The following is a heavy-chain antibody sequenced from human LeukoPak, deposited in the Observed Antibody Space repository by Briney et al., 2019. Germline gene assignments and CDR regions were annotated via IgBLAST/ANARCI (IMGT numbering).Heavy chain of an antibody. J-gene: IGHJ4*02. D-gene: IGHD5-24*01. CDR3: AKYSGYNLGWGFDY. Sequence: PGGSLRLSCASSGFTFSNYAMGWVRQAPGKGLEWVSTISGTGYTYYSDSAKGRFTISRDNSKNTVYLQMNSLRVDDTAVYYCAKYSGYNLGWGFDYWGQGTLVTVSS. CDR2: ISGTGYT. V-gene: IGHV3-23*01. CDR1: GFTFSNYA.